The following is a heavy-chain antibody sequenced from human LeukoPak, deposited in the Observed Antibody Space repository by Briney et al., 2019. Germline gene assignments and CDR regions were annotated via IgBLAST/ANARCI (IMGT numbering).Heavy chain of an antibody. CDR2: IYYSGTT. J-gene: IGHJ4*02. CDR3: ARDHYYSSGSPSCEY. Sequence: SETLSLTCTVSSGSLSSYYWSWIRQPPGGGREWIGYIYYSGTTNYNPSLRSRAPISVEPPKNQFSRNLRCGTPADTAVYYCARDHYYSSGSPSCEYWGQGARVTVPS. D-gene: IGHD3-10*01. CDR1: SGSLSSYY. V-gene: IGHV4-59*01.